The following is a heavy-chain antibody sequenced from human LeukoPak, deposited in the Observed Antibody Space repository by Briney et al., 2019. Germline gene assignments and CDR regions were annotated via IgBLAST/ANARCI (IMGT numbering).Heavy chain of an antibody. V-gene: IGHV1-8*01. J-gene: IGHJ4*02. D-gene: IGHD1-26*01. CDR1: GYTFTSYV. CDR2: MNPNGGNT. CDR3: ARGGRGGGSYGY. Sequence: ASVKVSCKASGYTFTSYVINWVRQATGQGLGWMGWMNPNGGNTGYAQKFQGRVTMTRNTSISTAYMELSSLRSEDTAVYYCARGGRGGGSYGYWGQGTLVTVSS.